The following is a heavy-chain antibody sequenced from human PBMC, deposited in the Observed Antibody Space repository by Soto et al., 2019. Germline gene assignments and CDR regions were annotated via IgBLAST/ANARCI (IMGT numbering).Heavy chain of an antibody. D-gene: IGHD3-10*01. V-gene: IGHV3-23*01. J-gene: IGHJ4*02. CDR2: ISGSGGST. Sequence: EVQLLESGGGLVQPGGPLRLSCAASGFTFSSYAMSWVRQAPGKGLEWVSAISGSGGSTYYADSVKGRFTISRDNSKNTLYLQMTSLRAEDTAVYYCAKDMVRGFSPIDYWGQGTLVTVSS. CDR1: GFTFSSYA. CDR3: AKDMVRGFSPIDY.